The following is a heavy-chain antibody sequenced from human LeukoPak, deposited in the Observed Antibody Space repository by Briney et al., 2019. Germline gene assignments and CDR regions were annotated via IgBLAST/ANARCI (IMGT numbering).Heavy chain of an antibody. Sequence: PGGSLRLSCAASGFTFSSYSMNWVRQAPGEGLEWVSSISSSSSYIYYADSVKGRFTISRDNAKNSLYLQMNSLRAEDTAVYYCARDMRDTEFDYWGQGTLVTVSS. CDR1: GFTFSSYS. D-gene: IGHD3-16*02. J-gene: IGHJ4*02. CDR3: ARDMRDTEFDY. CDR2: ISSSSSYI. V-gene: IGHV3-21*01.